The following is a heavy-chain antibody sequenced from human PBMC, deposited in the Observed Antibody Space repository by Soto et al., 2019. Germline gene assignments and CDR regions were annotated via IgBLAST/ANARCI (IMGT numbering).Heavy chain of an antibody. CDR1: GFTFSSYA. CDR2: ISYDGSNK. J-gene: IGHJ4*02. Sequence: GGSLRLSCAASGFTFSSYAMHWVRQAPGKGLEWVAVISYDGSNKYYADSVKGRFTISRDNSKNTLYLQMNSLRAEDTAVYYCXREYSSSWYSFLGYFDYWGQGTLVTVSS. CDR3: XREYSSSWYSFLGYFDY. D-gene: IGHD6-13*01. V-gene: IGHV3-30-3*01.